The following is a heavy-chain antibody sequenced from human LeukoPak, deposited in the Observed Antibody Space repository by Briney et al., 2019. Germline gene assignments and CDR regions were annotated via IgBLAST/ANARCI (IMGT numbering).Heavy chain of an antibody. J-gene: IGHJ4*02. D-gene: IGHD6-19*01. CDR3: ARGLESYFDY. V-gene: IGHV3-21*01. CDR2: ISSSSSYI. Sequence: GGSLRLSCAASEFTFSSYSMNWVRQAPGKGLEWVSSISSSSSYIYYADSVKGRFTISRDNAKNSLYLQMNSLRAEDTAVYYCARGLESYFDYWGQGTLVTVSS. CDR1: EFTFSSYS.